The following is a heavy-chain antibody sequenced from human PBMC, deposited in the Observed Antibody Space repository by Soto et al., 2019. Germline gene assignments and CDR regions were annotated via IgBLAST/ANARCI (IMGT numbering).Heavy chain of an antibody. D-gene: IGHD2-2*01. CDR2: IYYSGST. V-gene: IGHV4-39*01. CDR3: ARRRYIEEVPAAMGDAFDI. J-gene: IGHJ3*02. CDR1: GGSTSSSSYY. Sequence: SETLSLTCTLSGGSTSSSSYYWGWIRQPPGKGLEGIGSIYYSGSTYYNPSLKSRVTLSVHTSKNQFSLKLSSVTAADTAEYYCARRRYIEEVPAAMGDAFDIWGQGTMVTVSS.